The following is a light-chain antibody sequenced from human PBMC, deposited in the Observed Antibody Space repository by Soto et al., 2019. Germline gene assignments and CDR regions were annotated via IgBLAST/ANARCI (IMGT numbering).Light chain of an antibody. Sequence: MMTQSPATLSVSPGERATLSCRASQSISSYLAWYQQKPGQAPRLLIYGASTRATGIPARFSGSGSGTEFTLTISSLQSEDFAVYYCQQYNNWPLTFGGGTKVDIK. J-gene: IGKJ4*01. CDR3: QQYNNWPLT. CDR2: GAS. V-gene: IGKV3-15*01. CDR1: QSISSY.